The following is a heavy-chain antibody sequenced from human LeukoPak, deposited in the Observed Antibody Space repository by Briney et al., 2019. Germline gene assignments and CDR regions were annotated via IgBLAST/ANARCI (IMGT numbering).Heavy chain of an antibody. D-gene: IGHD2-2*01. CDR2: INPNDGDT. J-gene: IGHJ4*02. CDR1: GYTFTDYY. V-gene: IGHV1-2*02. Sequence: GASVKVSCKASGYTFTDYYMHWVRQAPGQGFEWMGWINPNDGDTNYAQKFQGRVTMTRDTSISTAHMEVSRLRSDDTAVNYCASANFLCCSSTACLFDYWGQGTLVTVSS. CDR3: ASANFLCCSSTACLFDY.